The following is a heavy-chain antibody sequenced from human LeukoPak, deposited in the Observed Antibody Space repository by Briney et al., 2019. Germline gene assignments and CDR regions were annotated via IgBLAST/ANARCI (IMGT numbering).Heavy chain of an antibody. CDR3: ARDDGSYYYDSSGLFSRAFDY. J-gene: IGHJ4*02. CDR2: ISYDGSNK. D-gene: IGHD3-22*01. CDR1: GFTFSSYA. Sequence: PGRSPRLSCAASGFTFSSYAMHWVRQAPGKGLEWVAVISYDGSNKYYADSVKGRFTISRDNSKNTLYLQMNSLRAEDTAVYYCARDDGSYYYDSSGLFSRAFDYWGQGALVTVSS. V-gene: IGHV3-30-3*01.